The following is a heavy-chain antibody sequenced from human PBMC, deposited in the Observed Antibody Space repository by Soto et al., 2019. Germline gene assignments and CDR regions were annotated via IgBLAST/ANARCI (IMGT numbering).Heavy chain of an antibody. CDR1: GGSISSGGYS. D-gene: IGHD3-22*01. J-gene: IGHJ4*02. CDR2: IYHSGST. CDR3: ARVYTMILDY. Sequence: PSETLSLTCAVSGGSISSGGYSWSWIRQPPGKGLEWTGYIYHSGSTYYNPSLKSRVTISVDRSKNQFSLKLSSVTAADTAVYYCARVYTMILDYWGQGTLVTVSS. V-gene: IGHV4-30-2*01.